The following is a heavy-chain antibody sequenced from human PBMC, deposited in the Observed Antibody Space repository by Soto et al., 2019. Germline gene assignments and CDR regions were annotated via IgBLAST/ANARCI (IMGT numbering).Heavy chain of an antibody. Sequence: EVQLLESGGGLVQPGESLRLSCAASGFTFTNYAMSWVRQAPGKGLEWVSTISASGGSTYYVDSVKGRFSISRDNSKNTLYMQMSSLRAEDTAVYFCAKDQHSPAPDYWVQGTLVTVSS. D-gene: IGHD3-3*02. CDR1: GFTFTNYA. V-gene: IGHV3-23*01. CDR2: ISASGGST. J-gene: IGHJ4*02. CDR3: AKDQHSPAPDY.